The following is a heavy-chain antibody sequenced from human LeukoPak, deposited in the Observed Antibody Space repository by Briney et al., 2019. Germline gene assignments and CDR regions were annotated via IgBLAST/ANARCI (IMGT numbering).Heavy chain of an antibody. Sequence: SETLSLTCTVSGGSISSSSYYWGWIRQPPGKGLEWIGSIYFSGSTYYNPSLKSRVTISVDTSKNQFSLKLSSVTAADTAVYYCARIQAPYYDFWSGYYENYMDVWGKGTTVTVSS. CDR2: IYFSGST. D-gene: IGHD3-3*01. CDR3: ARIQAPYYDFWSGYYENYMDV. J-gene: IGHJ6*03. V-gene: IGHV4-39*01. CDR1: GGSISSSSYY.